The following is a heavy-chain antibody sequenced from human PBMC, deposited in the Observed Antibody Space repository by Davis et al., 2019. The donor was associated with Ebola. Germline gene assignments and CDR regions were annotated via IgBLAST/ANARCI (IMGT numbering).Heavy chain of an antibody. Sequence: GESLKISCAASGFTFSSYAMSWVRQAPGKGLEWVSAISGSGGSTYYADSVKGRFTISRDNSKNTLYLQMNSLRAEDTAVYYCAKDWDHYGPQYWGQGTLVTVSS. CDR2: ISGSGGST. CDR3: AKDWDHYGPQY. V-gene: IGHV3-23*01. D-gene: IGHD4-17*01. CDR1: GFTFSSYA. J-gene: IGHJ4*02.